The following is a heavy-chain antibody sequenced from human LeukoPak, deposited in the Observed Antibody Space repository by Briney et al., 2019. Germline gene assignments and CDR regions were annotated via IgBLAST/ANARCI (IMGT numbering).Heavy chain of an antibody. CDR2: IKSKTDGGTT. J-gene: IGHJ4*02. CDR1: GFTFSNAW. V-gene: IGHV3-15*01. Sequence: PGGSLRLSCAASGFTFSNAWMSWVRQAPGKGLEWVGRIKSKTDGGTTDYAAPVKGRFTISRDNAKKSLYLQMNSLRVEDTAVYYCAGGSGWYFDYWGQGALVIVSS. D-gene: IGHD6-19*01. CDR3: AGGSGWYFDY.